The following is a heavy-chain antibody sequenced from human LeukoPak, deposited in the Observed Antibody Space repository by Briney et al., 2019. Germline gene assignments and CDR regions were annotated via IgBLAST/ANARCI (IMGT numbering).Heavy chain of an antibody. D-gene: IGHD5-12*01. V-gene: IGHV3-30*18. J-gene: IGHJ4*02. CDR3: AKIRSGYGDFDY. CDR1: GFTLSIYR. Sequence: GGSLRLFCAASGFTLSIYRVHCARAATGKGLVGVAVISYDGSNKYYADSVKGRFTISRDNSKNTLYLQMNSLRAEDTAVYYCAKIRSGYGDFDYWGQGTLVTVSS. CDR2: ISYDGSNK.